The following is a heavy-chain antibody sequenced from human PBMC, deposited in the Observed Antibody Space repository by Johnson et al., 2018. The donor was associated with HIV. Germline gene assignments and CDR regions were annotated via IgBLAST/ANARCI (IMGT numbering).Heavy chain of an antibody. V-gene: IGHV3-NL1*01. J-gene: IGHJ3*02. D-gene: IGHD2-21*01. CDR1: GFTFSTYG. CDR2: IFGGGST. Sequence: QVQVVESGGGVVQPGRSLRLSCAASGFTFSTYGMHWVRQAPGKGLEWVAVIFGGGSTYYADSVKGRFTISRDNGKNSLYLQMNSLRAEDTAVYYWAKGEGYCGGDCLDTFEIWGQGTMVTVAS. CDR3: AKGEGYCGGDCLDTFEI.